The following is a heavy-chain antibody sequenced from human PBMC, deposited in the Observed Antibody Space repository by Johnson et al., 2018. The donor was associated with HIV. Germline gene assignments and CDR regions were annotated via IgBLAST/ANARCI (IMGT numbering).Heavy chain of an antibody. V-gene: IGHV3-30*04. CDR3: ARERGISGAFDI. CDR2: ISYDGSNK. Sequence: QMLLVESGGGVVQPGRSLRLSCAASGFTFSSYAMHWVRQAPGKGLEWVAVISYDGSNKYYADSVKGRFTISRDNSKNTLYLQMNSLRVEDTAVYYCARERGISGAFDIWGQGTMVTVSS. J-gene: IGHJ3*02. CDR1: GFTFSSYA. D-gene: IGHD3-10*01.